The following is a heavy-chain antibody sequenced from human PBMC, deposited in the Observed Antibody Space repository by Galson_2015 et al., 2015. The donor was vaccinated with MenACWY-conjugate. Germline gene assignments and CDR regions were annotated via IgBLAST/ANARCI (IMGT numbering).Heavy chain of an antibody. J-gene: IGHJ5*02. CDR1: GYTFTSYG. D-gene: IGHD6-6*01. Sequence: SVKVSCKASGYTFTSYGINWVRQAPGQGLEWMGWISAYNRNTNYAQKFQGRVSMTTDTSTTTAYMELRSLRSDDTAVYYCARGRFEYSSSPADNWFDPWGQGTLVTVSS. CDR3: ARGRFEYSSSPADNWFDP. CDR2: ISAYNRNT. V-gene: IGHV1-18*01.